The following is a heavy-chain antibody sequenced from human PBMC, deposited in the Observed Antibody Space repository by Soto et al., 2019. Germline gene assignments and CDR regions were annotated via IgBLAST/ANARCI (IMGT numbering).Heavy chain of an antibody. CDR3: ARDQGVYSSGWYGVYFDY. CDR1: GYTFTSYG. V-gene: IGHV1-18*01. CDR2: ISAYNGNT. J-gene: IGHJ4*02. D-gene: IGHD6-19*01. Sequence: GASVKVSCKASGYTFTSYGISWVRQAPGQGLEWMGWISAYNGNTNYAQKLQGRVTMTTDTSTSTAYMELRSLRSDDTAVYYCARDQGVYSSGWYGVYFDYWGQGTLVTVSS.